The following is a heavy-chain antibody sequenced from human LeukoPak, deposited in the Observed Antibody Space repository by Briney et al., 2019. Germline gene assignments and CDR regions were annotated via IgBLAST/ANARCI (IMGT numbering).Heavy chain of an antibody. CDR1: GFTFSSYA. D-gene: IGHD3-3*02. CDR2: ISYDGSNK. J-gene: IGHJ4*02. Sequence: PGRSLRLSCAASGFTFSSYAMHWVRQAPGKGLEWVAVISYDGSNKYYADSVKGRFTISRDNSKNTLYLQMNSLRAEDTAVYYCAKGGLIFGVVRAYFDYWGQGTLVTVSS. CDR3: AKGGLIFGVVRAYFDY. V-gene: IGHV3-30-3*01.